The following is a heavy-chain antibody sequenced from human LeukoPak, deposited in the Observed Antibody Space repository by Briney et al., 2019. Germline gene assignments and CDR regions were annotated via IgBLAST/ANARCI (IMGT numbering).Heavy chain of an antibody. CDR1: GYTFTSYY. CDR2: INPNSGDT. Sequence: ASVKVSCKAPGYTFTSYYMHWVRQAPGQGLEWMGRINPNSGDTNYAQKFQGRVTMTRDTSISTAYMELSRLRSDDTAVYYCARDYCSSTSCLFDYWGQGTLVTVSS. CDR3: ARDYCSSTSCLFDY. J-gene: IGHJ4*02. V-gene: IGHV1-2*06. D-gene: IGHD2-2*01.